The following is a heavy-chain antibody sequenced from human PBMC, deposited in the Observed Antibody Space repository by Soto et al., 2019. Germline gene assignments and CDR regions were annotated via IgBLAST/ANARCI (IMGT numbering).Heavy chain of an antibody. D-gene: IGHD2-15*01. CDR3: ARDRGALDPYCSGGSCYPLYNWFDP. CDR1: GDSVSSNSAA. V-gene: IGHV6-1*01. J-gene: IGHJ5*02. Sequence: SQTLSLTCAISGDSVSSNSAAWNWIRQSPSRGLEWLGRTYYRSKWYNDYAVSVKSRITINPDTSKNQFSLQLNSVTPEETAVYYCARDRGALDPYCSGGSCYPLYNWFDPWGQGSLLTVSS. CDR2: TYYRSKWYN.